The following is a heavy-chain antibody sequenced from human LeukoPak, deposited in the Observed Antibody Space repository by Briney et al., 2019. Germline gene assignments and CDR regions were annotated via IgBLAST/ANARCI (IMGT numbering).Heavy chain of an antibody. CDR1: GVSISSPGYD. CDR2: IYYSGNT. D-gene: IGHD3-10*01. CDR3: ARQVVRGTCYYAMDV. J-gene: IGHJ6*02. Sequence: PWGTLSLTCTGSGVSISSPGYDWGWLRPRPGAGLDWIWTIYYSGNTEDNPSLERRVTSSVDTSTIQFSLKISSGTAADPSVCSCARQVVRGTCYYAMDVWGQGTTVTVSS. V-gene: IGHV4-39*01.